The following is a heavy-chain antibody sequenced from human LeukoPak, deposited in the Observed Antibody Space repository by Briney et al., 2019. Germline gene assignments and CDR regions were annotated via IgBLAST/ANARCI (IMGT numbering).Heavy chain of an antibody. CDR1: GFTFSSYA. CDR3: AKGSGYYYYYAMDV. Sequence: GGSLRLSCAASGFTFSSYAMSWVRQAPGKGLDWVATISDSGDNTYYADSVEGRFTISRDNSKNTLYLQMNSLRAEDTAVYYCAKGSGYYYYYAMDVWGQGTTATVSS. J-gene: IGHJ6*02. V-gene: IGHV3-23*01. CDR2: ISDSGDNT.